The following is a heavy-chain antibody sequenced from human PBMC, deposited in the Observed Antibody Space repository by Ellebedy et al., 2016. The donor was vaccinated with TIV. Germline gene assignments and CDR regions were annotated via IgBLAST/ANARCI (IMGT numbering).Heavy chain of an antibody. D-gene: IGHD3-10*01. J-gene: IGHJ4*02. CDR1: GFTFSNAW. CDR2: IWYDGSNK. CDR3: ASSLYGSGSLGVDY. Sequence: GGSLRLXXAASGFTFSNAWMNWVRQAPGKGLEWVAVIWYDGSNKYYADSVKGRFTISRDNSKNTLYLQMNSLRAEDTAVYYCASSLYGSGSLGVDYWGQGTLVTVSS. V-gene: IGHV3-33*08.